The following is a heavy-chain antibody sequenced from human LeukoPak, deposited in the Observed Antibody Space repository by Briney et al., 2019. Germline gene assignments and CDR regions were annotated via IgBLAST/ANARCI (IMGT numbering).Heavy chain of an antibody. D-gene: IGHD3-22*01. CDR2: IYYSGST. J-gene: IGHJ4*02. CDR3: ARLGYDSSGKDY. CDR1: GGSISSSSYY. V-gene: IGHV4-39*07. Sequence: SETLSLTCTVSGGSISSSSYYWGWIRQPPGKGLEWIGSIYYSGSTYYNPSLKSRVTISVDTSKNQFSLKLSSVTAADTAVYYCARLGYDSSGKDYWGQGTLVTVSS.